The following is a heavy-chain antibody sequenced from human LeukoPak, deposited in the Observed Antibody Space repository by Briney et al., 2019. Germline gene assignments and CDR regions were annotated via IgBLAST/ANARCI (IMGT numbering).Heavy chain of an antibody. D-gene: IGHD4-11*01. V-gene: IGHV3-48*01. CDR2: ISSSSRTI. Sequence: GESLKISCAASGFTFSSYSMNWVRQAPGKGLEWVSYISSSSRTIYYADSVKGRFTISRDNAKNSLYLQMNSLRAEDTALYYCARDLPPTGYYYYMDVWGKGTTVTVSS. J-gene: IGHJ6*03. CDR1: GFTFSSYS. CDR3: ARDLPPTGYYYYMDV.